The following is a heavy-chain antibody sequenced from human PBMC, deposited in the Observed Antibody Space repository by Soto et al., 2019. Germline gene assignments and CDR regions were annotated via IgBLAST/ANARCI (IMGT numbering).Heavy chain of an antibody. CDR3: ARDDSGVQAGGFDY. CDR1: GGSISSGDYY. CDR2: IYYSGST. J-gene: IGHJ4*02. D-gene: IGHD7-27*01. V-gene: IGHV4-30-4*01. Sequence: PSETLSLTCTVSGGSISSGDYYWSWIRQPPGKGLEWIGYIYYSGSTYYNPSLKSRVTISVDTSKNQFSLKLSSVRAADTAVYYCARDDSGVQAGGFDYWGQGTLVTVSS.